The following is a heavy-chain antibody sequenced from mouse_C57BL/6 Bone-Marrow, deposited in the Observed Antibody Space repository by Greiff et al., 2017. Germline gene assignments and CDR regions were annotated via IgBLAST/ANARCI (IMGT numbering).Heavy chain of an antibody. V-gene: IGHV1-7*01. J-gene: IGHJ4*01. CDR1: GYTFTSYW. Sequence: VQLQQSGAELAKPGASVKLSCKASGYTFTSYWMHWVKQRPGQGLEWIGYINPSSGYTKYNQKFKDKATLTADKSSSTAYMQLSSLTYEDSAVYYCLYYDEDYAMDYWGQGTSVTVSS. CDR3: LYYDEDYAMDY. CDR2: INPSSGYT. D-gene: IGHD1-1*01.